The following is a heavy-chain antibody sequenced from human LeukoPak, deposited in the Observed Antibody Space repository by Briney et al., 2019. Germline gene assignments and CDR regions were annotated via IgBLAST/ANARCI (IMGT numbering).Heavy chain of an antibody. D-gene: IGHD1-26*01. V-gene: IGHV3-74*01. CDR2: MNSDGRST. CDR1: GFTFSSYW. CDR3: ARGTGRYYSVGY. J-gene: IGHJ4*02. Sequence: GGSLRLSCAASGFTFSSYWMHWVRQAPGKGVVGVSRMNSDGRSTSYQDSVKDRLHISRDNTKNTLYLQLDSLRAAHTAMYYCARGTGRYYSVGYWGQGTLVTVSS.